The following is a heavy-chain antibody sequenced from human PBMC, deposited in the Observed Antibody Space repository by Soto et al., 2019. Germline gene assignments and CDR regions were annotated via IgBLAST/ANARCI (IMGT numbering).Heavy chain of an antibody. J-gene: IGHJ4*02. V-gene: IGHV3-21*01. D-gene: IGHD6-13*01. Sequence: EVQLVESGGGLVKPGGSLRLSCAASGFTFSSYSMNWVRQAPGKGLEWVSSISSSSSYIYYADSVKGRFTISRDNAKNSLYLQMNSLRAEDSAVYYCARVSSSSRNSCFDYWGQGTLVTVSS. CDR1: GFTFSSYS. CDR2: ISSSSSYI. CDR3: ARVSSSSRNSCFDY.